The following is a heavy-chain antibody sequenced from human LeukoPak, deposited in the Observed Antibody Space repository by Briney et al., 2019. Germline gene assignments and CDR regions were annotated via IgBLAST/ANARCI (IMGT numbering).Heavy chain of an antibody. D-gene: IGHD2-2*01. V-gene: IGHV3-21*01. CDR2: ISSSSSYI. CDR3: ARSCGSTSCYDY. J-gene: IGHJ4*02. Sequence: GGSLRLSCAASGFTFSSYSMNWVRQAPGKGLEWVSSISSSSSYIYYADSVKGRFTISRDNAKNSLYLQMNSLRAEDTAVYYCARSCGSTSCYDYWGQGTLATVSS. CDR1: GFTFSSYS.